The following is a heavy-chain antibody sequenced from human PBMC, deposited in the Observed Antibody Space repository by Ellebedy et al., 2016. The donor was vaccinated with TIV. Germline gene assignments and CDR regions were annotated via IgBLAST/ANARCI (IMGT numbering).Heavy chain of an antibody. CDR2: IYQDGSAQ. V-gene: IGHV3-7*01. J-gene: IGHJ5*02. CDR1: GFSFRSYW. D-gene: IGHD4-17*01. Sequence: GESLKISCVASGFSFRSYWMSWVRQAPGKVLEWVANIYQDGSAQYYVDSVKGRFTISRDNAKNSLLLQMNSLRVEDTAVYYCVRRGSYGDYAVQVNSWFDRWGRGTLVSVSS. CDR3: VRRGSYGDYAVQVNSWFDR.